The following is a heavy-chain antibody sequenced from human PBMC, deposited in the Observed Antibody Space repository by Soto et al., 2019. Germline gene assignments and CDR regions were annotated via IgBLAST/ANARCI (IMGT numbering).Heavy chain of an antibody. CDR1: GDSVSSRSAA. Sequence: PSQTLSLTCAISGDSVSSRSAAWNWIRQSPSRDLEWLGRTYYRSKWYNDYAVSVKSRVTINPDTSKNQFSLQLNSVTPEDTAVYYCARGIRYFDWLQDYYDYWGQGTLVTVSS. CDR3: ARGIRYFDWLQDYYDY. CDR2: TYYRSKWYN. J-gene: IGHJ4*02. D-gene: IGHD3-9*01. V-gene: IGHV6-1*01.